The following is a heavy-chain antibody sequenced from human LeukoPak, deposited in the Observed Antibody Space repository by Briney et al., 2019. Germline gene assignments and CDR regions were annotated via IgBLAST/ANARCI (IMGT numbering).Heavy chain of an antibody. D-gene: IGHD6-13*01. V-gene: IGHV4-59*13. CDR2: IYYSGST. J-gene: IGHJ4*02. CDR1: GGSISTYY. Sequence: SETLSLTCTVSGGSISTYYWGWIRQPPGKGLEWIGYIYYSGSTNYNPSLKSRVTISVDTSKNQFSLKLSSVTAADTAVYYCARDSEAAAGTFAFDYWGQGTLVTVSS. CDR3: ARDSEAAAGTFAFDY.